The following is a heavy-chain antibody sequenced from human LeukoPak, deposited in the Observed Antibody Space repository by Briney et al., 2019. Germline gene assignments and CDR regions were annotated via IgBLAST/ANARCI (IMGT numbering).Heavy chain of an antibody. CDR1: GFTFNNYW. CDR3: ARGDFSDYDDYVDAFDV. Sequence: GGSLRLSCAASGFTFNNYWMSWVRQAPGKGLQWVANIKQDGSQKFYVDSVKGRFTISRDNTKNLLYLQMNSLRAEDTAVYYCARGDFSDYDDYVDAFDVWGQGTMVTVSS. V-gene: IGHV3-7*01. CDR2: IKQDGSQK. J-gene: IGHJ3*01. D-gene: IGHD4-17*01.